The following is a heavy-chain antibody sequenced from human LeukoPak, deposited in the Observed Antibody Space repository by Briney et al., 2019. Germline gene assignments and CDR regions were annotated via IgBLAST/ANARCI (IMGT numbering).Heavy chain of an antibody. V-gene: IGHV4-30-2*01. CDR3: ARALYSSGWLLYGMDV. D-gene: IGHD6-19*01. CDR1: GGSISSGGYS. CDR2: IYHSGST. Sequence: SQTLSLTCAVSGGSISSGGYSWSWIRQPPGKGLEWIGYIYHSGSTYYNPSLKSRVTISVDRSKSQFSLKLSSVTAADTAVYYCARALYSSGWLLYGMDVWGKGTTVTVSS. J-gene: IGHJ6*04.